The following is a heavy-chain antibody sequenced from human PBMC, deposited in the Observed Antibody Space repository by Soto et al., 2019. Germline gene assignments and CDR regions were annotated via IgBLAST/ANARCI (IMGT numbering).Heavy chain of an antibody. J-gene: IGHJ5*01. Sequence: PGGSLRLSCAGAGFTFSDKSLNWVRQAPGKGLDWVASISSRSTYIYYGDSMKGRFTISRDNARNSLYLQMNGLRAEDTAVYYCATGGFTTTRGINPGDFDSWGQGTLVTVSS. CDR2: ISSRSTYI. CDR1: GFTFSDKS. D-gene: IGHD3-10*01. V-gene: IGHV3-21*01. CDR3: ATGGFTTTRGINPGDFDS.